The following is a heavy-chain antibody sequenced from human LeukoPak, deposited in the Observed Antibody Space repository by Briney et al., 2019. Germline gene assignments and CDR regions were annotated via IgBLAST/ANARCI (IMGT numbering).Heavy chain of an antibody. J-gene: IGHJ6*02. D-gene: IGHD3-10*01. CDR1: GGTFSNYA. V-gene: IGHV1-69*13. CDR3: ARTQSYGSGSYYNVFPYYYYGMDV. Sequence: SVNVSCKASGGTFSNYAIGWVREAPGQGVEWMGGIIPIFGRANYAQKFQGRVTITADESTSTAYMELSSLRSEDTAVYYCARTQSYGSGSYYNVFPYYYYGMDVWGQGTTVTVSS. CDR2: IIPIFGRA.